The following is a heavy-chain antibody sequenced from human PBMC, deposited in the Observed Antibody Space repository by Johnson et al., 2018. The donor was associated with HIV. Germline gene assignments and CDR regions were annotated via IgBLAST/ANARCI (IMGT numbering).Heavy chain of an antibody. J-gene: IGHJ3*02. D-gene: IGHD4-17*01. CDR1: GFTFSTYG. CDR3: AKDHGGDYGDYVRTPDVFDI. V-gene: IGHV3-33*06. CDR2: MWYDGSNK. Sequence: QVQLVESGGGVVQPGRSLRLSCAASGFTFSTYGMHWVRQAPGKGLEWVAVMWYDGSNKYYVDSVKGRFTISRDNSQKTVYLQMNSLRADDTAVYSCAKDHGGDYGDYVRTPDVFDIWGQGTVVTVS.